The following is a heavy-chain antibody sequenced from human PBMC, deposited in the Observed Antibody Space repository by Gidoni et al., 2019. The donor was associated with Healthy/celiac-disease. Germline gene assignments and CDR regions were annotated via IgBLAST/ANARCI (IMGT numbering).Heavy chain of an antibody. Sequence: EVQLVESGGGLVQPGRSLRLSCAASGFTFDDYAMHWVRQAPGKGLEWVSGISWNSGSIGYADSVKGRFTISRDNAKNSLYLQMNSLRAEDTALYYCAKSGYSYGPDIYYFDYWGQGTLVTVSS. CDR2: ISWNSGSI. CDR3: AKSGYSYGPDIYYFDY. J-gene: IGHJ4*02. D-gene: IGHD5-18*01. CDR1: GFTFDDYA. V-gene: IGHV3-9*01.